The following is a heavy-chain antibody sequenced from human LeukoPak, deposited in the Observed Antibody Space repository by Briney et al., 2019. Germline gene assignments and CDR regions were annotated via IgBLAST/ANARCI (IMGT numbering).Heavy chain of an antibody. CDR1: GGSFSGYY. CDR2: INHSGST. D-gene: IGHD3-16*02. Sequence: PSETLSLTCAVYGGSFSGYYWSSIRQPPGKGLEWIGEINHSGSTNYNPSLKSRVTISVDTSKNQFSLKLSSVTAADTAVYYCARGGDYVWGSYRYFDYWGQGTLVTVSS. J-gene: IGHJ4*02. CDR3: ARGGDYVWGSYRYFDY. V-gene: IGHV4-34*01.